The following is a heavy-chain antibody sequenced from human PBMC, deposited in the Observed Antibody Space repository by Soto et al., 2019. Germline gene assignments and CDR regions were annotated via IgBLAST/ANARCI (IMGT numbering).Heavy chain of an antibody. D-gene: IGHD3-9*01. CDR1: GFTFSDYY. V-gene: IGHV3-11*01. Sequence: QVQLVESGGGLVKPGGSLRLSCAASGFTFSDYYMSWIRQAPGKGLEWVSYISSSGSTIYYADSVKGRFTISRDNAKNSLYLQMNSLRAEDTAVYYCARDHGDEVVRYFDWLSVVVIFDIWGQGTMVTVSS. CDR3: ARDHGDEVVRYFDWLSVVVIFDI. CDR2: ISSSGSTI. J-gene: IGHJ3*02.